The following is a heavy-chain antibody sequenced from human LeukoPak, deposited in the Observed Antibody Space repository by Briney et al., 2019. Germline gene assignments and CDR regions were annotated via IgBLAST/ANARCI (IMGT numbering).Heavy chain of an antibody. J-gene: IGHJ5*02. V-gene: IGHV5-51*01. CDR2: IYPGDSDT. D-gene: IGHD3-22*01. CDR1: GYSFTSYW. Sequence: GESLKISCKGSGYSFTSYWIGWVRQMPGKGLEWMGIIYPGDSDTRYSPSFQGQVTISADKSISTAYLQWSSLKASDIAMYYCARHQYYYDSSGLNWFDPWGQGTLVTVSS. CDR3: ARHQYYYDSSGLNWFDP.